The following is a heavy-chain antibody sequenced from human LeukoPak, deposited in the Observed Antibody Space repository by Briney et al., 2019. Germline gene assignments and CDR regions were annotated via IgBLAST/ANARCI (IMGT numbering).Heavy chain of an antibody. Sequence: NPGGSLRLSCAASGFTFSSSSMHWVRQAPGKGLEWVSSISTSSSYIYYAELVRGRFTISRDNARKSLFLQMNSLRAEDTAVYYCARKRGYSYDPDLDYWGQGTLVTVSS. CDR1: GFTFSSSS. CDR3: ARKRGYSYDPDLDY. V-gene: IGHV3-21*01. D-gene: IGHD5-18*01. J-gene: IGHJ4*02. CDR2: ISTSSSYI.